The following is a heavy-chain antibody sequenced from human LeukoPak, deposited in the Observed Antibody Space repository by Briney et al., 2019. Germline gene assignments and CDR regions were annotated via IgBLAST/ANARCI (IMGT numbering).Heavy chain of an antibody. Sequence: LETLSLTCTVSGGSISSYYWSWIRQPPGKGLEWIGYIYYSGSTNYNPSLKSRVTISVDTSKNQFSLKLSSVTAADTAVYYCARGRFYYYYGMDVWGQGTTVTVSS. CDR3: ARGRFYYYYGMDV. J-gene: IGHJ6*02. CDR1: GGSISSYY. D-gene: IGHD3-16*01. CDR2: IYYSGST. V-gene: IGHV4-59*01.